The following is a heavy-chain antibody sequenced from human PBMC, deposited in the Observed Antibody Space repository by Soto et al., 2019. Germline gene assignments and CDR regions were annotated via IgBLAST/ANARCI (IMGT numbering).Heavy chain of an antibody. CDR1: GFTFSNYW. CDR2: IKEDGSEK. Sequence: EVQLVESGGGLVQPGGSLRLSCAASGFTFSNYWMNWVRQAPGDGLEWVANIKEDGSEKYFVDSVKGRFTISRDNDKNSLYLQMNSLRAEDTAVYYCARDLGRTAAGYYYYYAMDVWGQGTTVTVSS. V-gene: IGHV3-7*01. D-gene: IGHD2-2*01. CDR3: ARDLGRTAAGYYYYYAMDV. J-gene: IGHJ6*02.